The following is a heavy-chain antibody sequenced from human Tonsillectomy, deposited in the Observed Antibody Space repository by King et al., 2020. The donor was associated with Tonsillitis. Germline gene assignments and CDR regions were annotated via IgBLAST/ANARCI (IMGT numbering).Heavy chain of an antibody. CDR1: GGSISSYY. J-gene: IGHJ6*03. V-gene: IGHV4-59*01. CDR3: ARINGGYEWGNYYYYFMDV. Sequence: QLQESGPGLVRPSETLSLTCTVSGGSISSYYWSWIRQPPGKGLENIGYIYYSGSTNYNPSLKSRVTIPVDTSRNQFSLKLSPVTAADTAVYYCARINGGYEWGNYYYYFMDVWGKGTTVTVSS. CDR2: IYYSGST. D-gene: IGHD5-12*01.